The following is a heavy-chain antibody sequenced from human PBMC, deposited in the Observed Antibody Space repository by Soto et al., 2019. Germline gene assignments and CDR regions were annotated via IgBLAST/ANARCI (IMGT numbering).Heavy chain of an antibody. Sequence: PGGSLRLSCAASGFTFSSYAMHWVRQAPGKGLEWVANIKQDGSEKYYVDSVKGRFTISRDNAKNSLYLQMNSLRAEDTAVYYCARDDYGDYCIDYWGQGTLVTVSS. V-gene: IGHV3-7*01. CDR2: IKQDGSEK. CDR1: GFTFSSYA. J-gene: IGHJ4*02. CDR3: ARDDYGDYCIDY. D-gene: IGHD4-17*01.